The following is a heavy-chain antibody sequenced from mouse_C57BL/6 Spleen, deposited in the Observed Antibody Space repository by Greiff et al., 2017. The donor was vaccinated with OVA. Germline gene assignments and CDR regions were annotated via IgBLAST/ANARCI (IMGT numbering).Heavy chain of an antibody. V-gene: IGHV1-55*01. CDR2: IYPGSGST. J-gene: IGHJ3*01. CDR1: GYTFTSYW. D-gene: IGHD2-5*01. CDR3: AREALYSNYGAY. Sequence: QVQLQQPGAELVKPGASVKMSCKASGYTFTSYWITWVKQRPGQGLEWIGDIYPGSGSTNYNEKFKSKATLTVDTSSSTAYMQLSSLTSEDSAVYYSAREALYSNYGAYWGQGTLVTVSA.